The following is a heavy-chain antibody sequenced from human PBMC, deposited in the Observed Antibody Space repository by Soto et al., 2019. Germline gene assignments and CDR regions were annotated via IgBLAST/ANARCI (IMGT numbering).Heavy chain of an antibody. J-gene: IGHJ6*02. Sequence: ASVKVSCKASGYTFTSYGISCVRQAPGQGLEWMGWISAYNGNTNYAQKLQGRVTMTTDTSTSTAYMELRSLRSDDTAVYYCARDRSYDFWSGYPIPYYYYYGMDVWGQGTTVTVSS. CDR1: GYTFTSYG. D-gene: IGHD3-3*01. V-gene: IGHV1-18*01. CDR2: ISAYNGNT. CDR3: ARDRSYDFWSGYPIPYYYYYGMDV.